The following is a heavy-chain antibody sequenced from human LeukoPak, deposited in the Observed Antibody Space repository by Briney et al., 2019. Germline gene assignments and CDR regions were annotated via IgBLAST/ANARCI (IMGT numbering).Heavy chain of an antibody. CDR2: IIPILGIA. D-gene: IGHD3-3*01. V-gene: IGHV1-69*04. CDR1: GYTFTSYY. Sequence: SVKVSCKASGYTFTSYYMHWVRQAPGQGLEWMGRIIPILGIANYAQKFQGRVTITADESTSTAYMELSSLRSEDTAVYYCARARVDFGVVTPSFQHWGQGTLVTVSS. J-gene: IGHJ1*01. CDR3: ARARVDFGVVTPSFQH.